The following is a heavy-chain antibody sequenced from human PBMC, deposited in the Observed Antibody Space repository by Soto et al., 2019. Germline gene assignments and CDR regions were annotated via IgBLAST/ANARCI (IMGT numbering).Heavy chain of an antibody. CDR1: GGSISSGGYY. J-gene: IGHJ6*02. CDR3: ARDAYYYGSGSYYNGDYYYYGMDV. D-gene: IGHD3-10*01. V-gene: IGHV4-31*03. Sequence: SETLSLTCTVSGGSISSGGYYWSWIRQHPGKGLEWIGYIYYSGSTYYNPSLKSRVTISVDTSKNQFSLKLSSVTAADTAVYYCARDAYYYGSGSYYNGDYYYYGMDVWGQGTTVTVSS. CDR2: IYYSGST.